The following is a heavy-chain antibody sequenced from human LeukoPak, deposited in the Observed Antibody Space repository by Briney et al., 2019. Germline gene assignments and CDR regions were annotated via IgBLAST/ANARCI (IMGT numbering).Heavy chain of an antibody. CDR1: GGSISSHY. V-gene: IGHV4-59*08. CDR3: ARQGIDAFDI. J-gene: IGHJ3*02. CDR2: IYYTVTR. Sequence: PSETLSLTCTVSGGSISSHYWSWIRQPPWQGLEWIAYIYYTVTRNYNPSLKSRVTISVDTSKNQISLRLSSVTAADTAVYYCARQGIDAFDIWGQGTLVTVSS.